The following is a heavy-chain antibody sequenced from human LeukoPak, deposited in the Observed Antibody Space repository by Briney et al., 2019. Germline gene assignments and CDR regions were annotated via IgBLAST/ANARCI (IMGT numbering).Heavy chain of an antibody. J-gene: IGHJ4*02. Sequence: PSETLSLTCAVYGGSFSGYYWSWIRQPPGKGLEWIGEINHSGSTNYNPSLTSRVTISVDTSKNQFSLKLSSVTAADTAVYYCARGIVATMAFDYWGQGTLVTVSS. CDR2: INHSGST. CDR3: ARGIVATMAFDY. D-gene: IGHD5-12*01. V-gene: IGHV4-34*01. CDR1: GGSFSGYY.